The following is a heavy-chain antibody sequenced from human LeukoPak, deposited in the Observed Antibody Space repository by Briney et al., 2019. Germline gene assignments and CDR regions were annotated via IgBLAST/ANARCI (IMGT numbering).Heavy chain of an antibody. CDR1: GYTFTGYY. V-gene: IGHV1-2*02. D-gene: IGHD5-18*01. J-gene: IGHJ4*02. CDR2: INPNSGGT. Sequence: GASVKVSCKASGYTFTGYYMHWVRQAPGQGLEWMGWINPNSGGTNYAQKFQGRVTMTRDTSISTAYMELSRLRSDDTAVYYCARAGRVQLWSLGGGRNFDYWGQGTLVTVSS. CDR3: ARAGRVQLWSLGGGRNFDY.